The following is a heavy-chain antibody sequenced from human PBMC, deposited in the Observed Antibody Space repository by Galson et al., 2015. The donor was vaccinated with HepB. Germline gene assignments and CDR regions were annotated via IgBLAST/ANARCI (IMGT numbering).Heavy chain of an antibody. Sequence: SVKVSCKASGYTFTSYGISWVRQAPGQGLEWMGWISAYNGNTNYAQKLQGRVTMTTDTSTSTAYMELRSLRSDDTAVYYCARYEVVPAAMVAFDIWGQGTMVTVSS. CDR3: ARYEVVPAAMVAFDI. CDR1: GYTFTSYG. D-gene: IGHD2-2*01. V-gene: IGHV1-18*01. CDR2: ISAYNGNT. J-gene: IGHJ3*02.